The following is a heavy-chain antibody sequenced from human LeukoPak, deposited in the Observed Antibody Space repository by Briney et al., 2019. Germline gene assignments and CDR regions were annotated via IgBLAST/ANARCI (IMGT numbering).Heavy chain of an antibody. CDR2: IYYSGST. D-gene: IGHD6-13*01. V-gene: IGHV4-31*03. Sequence: KASQTLSLTCTVSGGSISSGGYYWSWIRQHPGKGLEWIGYIYYSGSTYYNPSLKSRVTISVDTPKNQFSLKLSSVTAADTAVYYCARVGGSWYLREDYFDYGGQGTLVTVSS. CDR1: GGSISSGGYY. J-gene: IGHJ4*02. CDR3: ARVGGSWYLREDYFDY.